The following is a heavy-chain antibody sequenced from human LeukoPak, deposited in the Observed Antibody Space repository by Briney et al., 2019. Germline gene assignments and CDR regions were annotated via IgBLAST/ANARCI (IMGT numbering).Heavy chain of an antibody. CDR1: GITFSSYA. Sequence: PGGSLRLSCAASGITFSSYAMHWVRQAPGKGLEWVAVISYDGSNKYYADSVKGRFTISRDNAKNSLYLQMNSLRAEDTAVYYCARVRTKPQLLRVQFSYYYMDVWGKGTTVTVSS. D-gene: IGHD2-2*01. J-gene: IGHJ6*03. CDR3: ARVRTKPQLLRVQFSYYYMDV. V-gene: IGHV3-30*04. CDR2: ISYDGSNK.